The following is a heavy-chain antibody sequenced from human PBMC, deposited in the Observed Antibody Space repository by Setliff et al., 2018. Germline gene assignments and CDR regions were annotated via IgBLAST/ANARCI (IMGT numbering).Heavy chain of an antibody. Sequence: TLSLTCAVYGGSFSGYYWSWIRQPPGKALEWLAQIDWQDDKYYSTSLKTRLTISKDTSKNQVVLTMTNMDPVKTATYYCARAKLSYYYMDVWGKGTTVTVSS. D-gene: IGHD2-15*01. CDR1: GGSFSGYY. CDR3: ARAKLSYYYMDV. CDR2: IDWQDDK. V-gene: IGHV2-70*01. J-gene: IGHJ6*03.